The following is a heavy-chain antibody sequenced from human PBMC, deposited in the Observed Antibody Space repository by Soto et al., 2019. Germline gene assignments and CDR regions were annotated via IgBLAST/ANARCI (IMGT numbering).Heavy chain of an antibody. CDR3: ARDRGSEVFDS. CDR1: GFNFNVYS. Sequence: PGGYLRLSCAASGFNFNVYSMNWVRQAPGKGLEWISSISSSSNYIHYRDSVRGRFTISRDNAKNSLYLQLDSLRVEDTAVYFCARDRGSEVFDSWGQGTLVTVSS. V-gene: IGHV3-21*01. CDR2: ISSSSNYI. D-gene: IGHD5-12*01. J-gene: IGHJ5*01.